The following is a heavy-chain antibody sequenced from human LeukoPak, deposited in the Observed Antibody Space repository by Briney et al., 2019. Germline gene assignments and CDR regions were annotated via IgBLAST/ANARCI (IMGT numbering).Heavy chain of an antibody. D-gene: IGHD4-17*01. J-gene: IGHJ4*02. CDR2: IYYTGNT. CDR3: ARDTVLNYFDY. V-gene: IGHV4-39*02. CDR1: GGSISSSSYY. Sequence: PSETLSLTCTVSGGSISSSSYYWGWIRRPPGKGLEWIGNIYYTGNTYYNPSLKSRVTISVDTSKNQFSLELSSVTAADTAVYYCARDTVLNYFDYWGQGTLVTVSS.